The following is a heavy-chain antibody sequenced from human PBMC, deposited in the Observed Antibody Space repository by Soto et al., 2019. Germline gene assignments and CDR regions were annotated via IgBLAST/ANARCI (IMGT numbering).Heavy chain of an antibody. CDR1: GGSISSSNW. CDR2: IYHSGST. Sequence: PSETLSLTCAVSGGSISSSNWWSWVRQPPGKGLEWIGKIYHSGSTYYNPSLKSRVTISVDTSKNQFSLKLSSVTAADTAVYYCARHGYTSGRTYFDYWGQGTLVTAPQ. CDR3: ARHGYTSGRTYFDY. V-gene: IGHV4-4*02. J-gene: IGHJ4*02. D-gene: IGHD6-19*01.